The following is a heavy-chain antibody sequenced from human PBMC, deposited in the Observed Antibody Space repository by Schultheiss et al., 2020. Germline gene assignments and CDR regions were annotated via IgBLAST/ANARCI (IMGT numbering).Heavy chain of an antibody. J-gene: IGHJ4*02. Sequence: SGPTLVKPTQTLTLTCTFSGFSLSTSGVGVGWIRQPPGKALEWLALIYWDDDKRYSPSLKSRLTITKDTSKNQVVLTMTNMDPVDTATYYCAHIDPPDTAMVTAFDYWGQGTLVTVSS. CDR1: GFSLSTSGVG. D-gene: IGHD5-18*01. V-gene: IGHV2-5*02. CDR2: IYWDDDK. CDR3: AHIDPPDTAMVTAFDY.